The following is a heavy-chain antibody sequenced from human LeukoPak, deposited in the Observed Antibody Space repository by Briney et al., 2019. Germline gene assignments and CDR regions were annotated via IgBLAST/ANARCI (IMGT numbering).Heavy chain of an antibody. J-gene: IGHJ4*02. Sequence: PGRSLRLSCPASGFTFSTCGMHWVRPAPGKGLEWVAFIRYHGNDKYYADSVTGRFIISRDHSAHTPYLEMNCLRAEVTAVYYCAKDLSGSYDYWGQGTLVTVSS. V-gene: IGHV3-30*02. CDR2: IRYHGNDK. CDR3: AKDLSGSYDY. D-gene: IGHD1-26*01. CDR1: GFTFSTCG.